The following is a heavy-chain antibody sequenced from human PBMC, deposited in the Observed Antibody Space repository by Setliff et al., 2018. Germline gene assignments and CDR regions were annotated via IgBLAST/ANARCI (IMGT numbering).Heavy chain of an antibody. CDR3: ARINMVRGVPPHLDY. CDR1: WFSLTASGMC. Sequence: SGPTLVNPTQTLTLTCAFSWFSLTASGMCVTWIRQPPGKTLEWLARIDWDDAKYYRTSLKTRLTISKDTSKNQVVLTMTNMDPVDTATYYCARINMVRGVPPHLDYWGQGTLVTVSS. CDR2: IDWDDAK. V-gene: IGHV2-70*11. D-gene: IGHD3-10*01. J-gene: IGHJ4*02.